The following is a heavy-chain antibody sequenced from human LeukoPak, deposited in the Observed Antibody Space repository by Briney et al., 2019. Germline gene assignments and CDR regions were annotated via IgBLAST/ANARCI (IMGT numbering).Heavy chain of an antibody. CDR1: GFTFSIYW. Sequence: GGSLRLSCAASGFTFSIYWMSWVRQAPGKGLEWVANMKQDGSEKYYVDSVKGRFTISRDNAKNSLYLQMNSLRAEDTAVYYCARGRRITIFGVVIKWNWFDPWGQGTLVTVSS. CDR3: ARGRRITIFGVVIKWNWFDP. J-gene: IGHJ5*02. V-gene: IGHV3-7*01. CDR2: MKQDGSEK. D-gene: IGHD3-3*01.